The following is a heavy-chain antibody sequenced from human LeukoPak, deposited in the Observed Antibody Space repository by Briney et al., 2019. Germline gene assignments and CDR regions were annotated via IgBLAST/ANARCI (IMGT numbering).Heavy chain of an antibody. CDR1: GYTFTGYY. J-gene: IGHJ5*02. V-gene: IGHV1-69*13. Sequence: GASVKVSCKASGYTFTGYYMHWVRQAPGQGLEWMGGIIPIFGTANYAQKFQGRVTITADESTSTAYMELSSLRSEDTAVYYCARHVQLDSNWFDPWGQGTLVTVSS. CDR2: IIPIFGTA. D-gene: IGHD1-1*01. CDR3: ARHVQLDSNWFDP.